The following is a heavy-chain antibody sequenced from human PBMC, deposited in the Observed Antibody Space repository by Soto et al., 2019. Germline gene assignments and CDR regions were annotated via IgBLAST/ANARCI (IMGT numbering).Heavy chain of an antibody. V-gene: IGHV4-61*01. J-gene: IGHJ3*02. D-gene: IGHD1-7*01. Sequence: PSETLSLTCTVSGGSVSSGIYYWIWIRQPPGKGLEWIGYIYYSGSTNYNPSLKSRVTISVDTSKNQFSLKLSSVTAADTAVYYCARANYARNAFDIWGQGTMVTVSS. CDR2: IYYSGST. CDR3: ARANYARNAFDI. CDR1: GGSVSSGIYY.